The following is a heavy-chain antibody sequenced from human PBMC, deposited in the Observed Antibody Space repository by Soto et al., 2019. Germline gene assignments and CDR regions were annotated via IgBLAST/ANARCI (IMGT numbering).Heavy chain of an antibody. CDR3: AKEGGYYDSSGYYPYYYYGMDV. CDR2: ISYDGSNK. V-gene: IGHV3-30*18. Sequence: VQLVESGGGVVQPGRSLRLSCAASGFTFSSYGMHWVRQAPGKGLEGVAVISYDGSNKYYADSVKGRFTISRDNSKNTLYLQMNSLRAEDTAVYYCAKEGGYYDSSGYYPYYYYGMDVWGQGATVTVSS. CDR1: GFTFSSYG. D-gene: IGHD3-22*01. J-gene: IGHJ6*02.